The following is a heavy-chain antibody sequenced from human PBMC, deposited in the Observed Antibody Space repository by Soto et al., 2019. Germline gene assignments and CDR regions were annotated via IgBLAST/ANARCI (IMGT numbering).Heavy chain of an antibody. CDR3: GRHDWTYDLLARNY. CDR1: GASLSSSSYY. D-gene: IGHD3-16*01. V-gene: IGHV4-39*01. J-gene: IGHJ4*02. CDR2: IYYNGNT. Sequence: SETLSLTCIVSGASLSSSSYYWAWIRQPPGKGLEWIGTIYYNGNTYYNPSLKSRVTISLDTSKNGLSLKLSSVTATDTAVYQCGRHDWTYDLLARNYWGQGTLVNVSS.